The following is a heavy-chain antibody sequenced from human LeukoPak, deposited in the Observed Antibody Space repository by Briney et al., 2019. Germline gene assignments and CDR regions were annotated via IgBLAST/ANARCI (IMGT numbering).Heavy chain of an antibody. CDR2: ISGSGGST. CDR3: ARTSHEAFDAFDI. CDR1: GFTFSSYA. V-gene: IGHV3-23*01. J-gene: IGHJ3*02. Sequence: GESLRLSCAASGFTFSSYAMSWVRQAPGKGLEWVSAISGSGGSTYYADSVKGRFTISRDNSKNTLYLQMNSLRAEDTAVYYCARTSHEAFDAFDIWGQGTMVTVSS.